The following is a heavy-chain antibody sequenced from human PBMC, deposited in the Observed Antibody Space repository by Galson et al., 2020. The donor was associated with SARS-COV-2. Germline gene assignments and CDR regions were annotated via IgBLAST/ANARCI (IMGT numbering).Heavy chain of an antibody. CDR3: TRERGYSNGYSEY. CDR1: GFTFSSYS. V-gene: IGHV3-21*06. J-gene: IGHJ4*02. Sequence: NSGGSLRLSCAASGFTFSSYSMNWVRQAPGKGLEWVSSISGTSTNIYYADSVKGRFTISRDNAKNSLYLQMNSLGTEDTAVYYCTRERGYSNGYSEYWGQGTRVTGSS. D-gene: IGHD5-18*01. CDR2: ISGTSTNI.